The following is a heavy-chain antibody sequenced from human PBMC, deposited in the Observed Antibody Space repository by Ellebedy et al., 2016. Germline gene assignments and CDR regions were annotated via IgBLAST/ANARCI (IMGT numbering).Heavy chain of an antibody. CDR1: GFTVSNNY. CDR3: ARQLLHYDILTGYMILGQLDY. Sequence: GESLKISXAASGFTVSNNYMSWVRQAPGKGLEWVSVIYSGGSTYYADSVKGRFTISRDNSKNTLYLQMNSLRAEDTAVYYCARQLLHYDILTGYMILGQLDYWGQGTLVTVSS. CDR2: IYSGGST. V-gene: IGHV3-66*04. J-gene: IGHJ4*02. D-gene: IGHD3-9*01.